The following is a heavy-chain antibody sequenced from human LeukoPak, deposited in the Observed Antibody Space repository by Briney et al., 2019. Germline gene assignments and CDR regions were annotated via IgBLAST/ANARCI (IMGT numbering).Heavy chain of an antibody. CDR2: INPNSGGT. J-gene: IGHJ3*02. CDR3: ARTSITMVRGVNADAFDI. D-gene: IGHD3-10*01. V-gene: IGHV1-2*02. CDR1: GYTFTGYY. Sequence: VSVKVSCKASGYTFTGYYMHWVRQAPGQGLEWMGWINPNSGGTNYAQKFQGRVTMARDTSISTAYMELSRLRSDDTAVYYCARTSITMVRGVNADAFDIWGQGTMVTVSS.